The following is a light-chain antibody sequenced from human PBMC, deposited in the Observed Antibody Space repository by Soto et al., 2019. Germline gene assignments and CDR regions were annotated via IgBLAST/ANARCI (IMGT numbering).Light chain of an antibody. V-gene: IGLV1-40*01. CDR1: SSNIGAGYD. J-gene: IGLJ2*01. Sequence: QSVLTRPPSVSGAPGQRVTISCTGSSSNIGAGYDVHWYQQLPGTAPKLLIYGNTNRPSGVPDRFSGSKSGTSASLAITGLQAEDEADYYCQSYDSSGFVVFGGGTQLTVL. CDR3: QSYDSSGFVV. CDR2: GNT.